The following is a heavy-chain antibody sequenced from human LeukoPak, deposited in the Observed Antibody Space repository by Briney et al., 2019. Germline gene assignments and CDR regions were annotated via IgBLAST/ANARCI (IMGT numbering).Heavy chain of an antibody. Sequence: PGGSLRLSCAASGFTFSSYSMNWVRQAPGKGLEWVSYISSSSSTIYYADSVKGRFTISRDNAKNSLYLQMNSLRAEDTAVYYCASFTYYDFWSGYIDYWGQGTLVTVSS. V-gene: IGHV3-48*01. D-gene: IGHD3-3*01. J-gene: IGHJ4*02. CDR2: ISSSSSTI. CDR3: ASFTYYDFWSGYIDY. CDR1: GFTFSSYS.